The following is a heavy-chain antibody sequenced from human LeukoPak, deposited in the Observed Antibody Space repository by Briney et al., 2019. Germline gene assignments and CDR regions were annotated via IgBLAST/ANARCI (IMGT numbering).Heavy chain of an antibody. V-gene: IGHV4-34*01. CDR3: ARSVYGDFDSRYFDV. D-gene: IGHD4-17*01. CDR2: INHSGSA. CDR1: GGSFRGYY. J-gene: IGHJ2*01. Sequence: SETLSLTCAVYGGSFRGYYWSWIRQPPGKGLEWIGEINHSGSANYNPSLKSRVTISVDKSKKQFSLRLSSVTAADTAVHYCARSVYGDFDSRYFDVWGRGTLVTVSS.